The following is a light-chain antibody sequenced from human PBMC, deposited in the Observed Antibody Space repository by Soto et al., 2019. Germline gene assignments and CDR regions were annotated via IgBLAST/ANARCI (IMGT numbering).Light chain of an antibody. V-gene: IGKV1-5*01. CDR1: QSISSW. CDR2: DAS. CDR3: QQYNSYSWT. Sequence: DIQMTKLPSTLSASVGDRVTITCRASQSISSWLAWYQQKPGKAPKLLIYDASSLESGVPSRFSGSGSGTEFTLTISSLQPDDFATYYCQQYNSYSWTFGQGTKVDI. J-gene: IGKJ1*01.